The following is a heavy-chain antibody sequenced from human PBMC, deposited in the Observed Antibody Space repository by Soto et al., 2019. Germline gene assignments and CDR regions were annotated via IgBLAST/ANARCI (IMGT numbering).Heavy chain of an antibody. J-gene: IGHJ4*02. CDR2: ISGSGGST. CDR3: AKKYTDFWSGYLDY. V-gene: IGHV3-23*01. D-gene: IGHD3-3*01. CDR1: VFTFSSYA. Sequence: GSLRLSCAASVFTFSSYAMSWVRQAPGKGLEWVSAISGSGGSTYYADSVKGRFTISRDNSKNTLYLQMNSLRAEDTAVYYCAKKYTDFWSGYLDYWGQGTLVTVSS.